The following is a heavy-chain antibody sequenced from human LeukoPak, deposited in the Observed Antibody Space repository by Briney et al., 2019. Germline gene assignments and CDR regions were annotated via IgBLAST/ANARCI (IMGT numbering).Heavy chain of an antibody. CDR3: AKDPCMRSGGSCYSYY. J-gene: IGHJ4*02. D-gene: IGHD2-15*01. V-gene: IGHV3-23*01. CDR2: ISGSGGDT. Sequence: PGGSLRLSCAASGFTFSSYAMSWVRQAPGKGLEWVSSISGSGGDTYYADSVKGRFTMSRDNSKNTLYLQMNSLRAEDTAVYYCAKDPCMRSGGSCYSYYWGQGTLVTVSS. CDR1: GFTFSSYA.